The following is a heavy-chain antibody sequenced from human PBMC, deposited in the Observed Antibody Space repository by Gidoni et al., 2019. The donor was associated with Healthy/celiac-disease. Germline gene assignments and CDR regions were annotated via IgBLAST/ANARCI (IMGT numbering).Heavy chain of an antibody. D-gene: IGHD2-8*01. CDR3: ARGQNLILYGRNNWFDP. J-gene: IGHJ5*02. CDR2: FYTSGST. CDR1: GGSISSVIYY. V-gene: IGHV4-61*02. Sequence: QVQLQESGPGLVKPSQTLSLTCTVSGGSISSVIYYWSWIRQPAGKGLEWIGRFYTSGSTNYNPSLKSRVTMSVETSKNQFSLKLRSVTAADTAVYYCARGQNLILYGRNNWFDPWGQGTLVTVSS.